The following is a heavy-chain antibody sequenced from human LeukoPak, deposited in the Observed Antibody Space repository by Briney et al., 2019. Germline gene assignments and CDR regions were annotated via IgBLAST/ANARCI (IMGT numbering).Heavy chain of an antibody. Sequence: GGSLRLSCAASGFTFSSYGMHWVRQAPGKGLEWVAFIRYDGSNKYYADSVKGRFTISRDNSKNTLYLQMNSLRAEDTAVYYCAKDGPVGMTTVTSADYYYMDVWGKGTTVTVSS. D-gene: IGHD4-11*01. CDR3: AKDGPVGMTTVTSADYYYMDV. V-gene: IGHV3-30*02. CDR1: GFTFSSYG. CDR2: IRYDGSNK. J-gene: IGHJ6*03.